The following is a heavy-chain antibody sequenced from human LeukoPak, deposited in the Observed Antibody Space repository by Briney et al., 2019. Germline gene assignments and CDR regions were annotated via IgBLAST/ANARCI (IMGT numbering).Heavy chain of an antibody. CDR2: INHSGST. CDR3: ARGGGIAVAGGFDY. J-gene: IGHJ4*02. CDR1: GGSISSSSYY. Sequence: SETLSLTCTVSGGSISSSSYYWSWIRQPPGKGLEWIGEINHSGSTNYNPSLKSRVTISVDTSKNQFSLKLSSVTAADTAVYYCARGGGIAVAGGFDYWGQGTLVTVSS. V-gene: IGHV4-39*07. D-gene: IGHD6-19*01.